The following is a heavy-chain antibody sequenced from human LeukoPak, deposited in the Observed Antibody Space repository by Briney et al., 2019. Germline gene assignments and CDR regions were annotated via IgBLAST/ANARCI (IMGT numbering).Heavy chain of an antibody. J-gene: IGHJ4*02. CDR1: GFTFSTYA. Sequence: GGSLRLSCAASGFTFSTYAMTWVRQAPGKGLEWVSTISGSGDSTYYGDSVKGRFTISRDNAENSLYLQMNSLRVEDTAFYYCARDLAYSRLDYWGQGMLVTVSS. V-gene: IGHV3-23*01. CDR3: ARDLAYSRLDY. D-gene: IGHD5-18*01. CDR2: ISGSGDST.